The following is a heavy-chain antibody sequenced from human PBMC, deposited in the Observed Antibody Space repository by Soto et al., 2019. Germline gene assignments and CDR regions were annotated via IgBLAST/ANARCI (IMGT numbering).Heavy chain of an antibody. CDR1: GYTFTGYY. CDR3: VSSVVVPAARGYYHYGMDV. Sequence: ASVNGSCKTSGYTFTGYYMHWVRQAPGQGLEWMGWINPNSGGTNYAQKFQGWVTMTRDTSISTAYMELSRLRSDDTAVYYCVSSVVVPAARGYYHYGMDVWGQGTTVTVSS. CDR2: INPNSGGT. J-gene: IGHJ6*02. V-gene: IGHV1-2*04. D-gene: IGHD2-2*01.